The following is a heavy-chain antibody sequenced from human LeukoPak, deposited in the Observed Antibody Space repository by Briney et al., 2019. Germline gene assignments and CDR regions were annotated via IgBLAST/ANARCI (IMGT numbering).Heavy chain of an antibody. V-gene: IGHV3-74*01. J-gene: IGHJ4*02. D-gene: IGHD3-22*01. CDR3: ARRYRYDSSGYQFDY. CDR2: IDAEGTTT. Sequence: GGSLRLSCAASGFTFRTYWMHWVRQAPGKGLVWVSRIDAEGTTTTYADSVKGRFTISRDNAKNTLYLQMNSLRAEDTAVYYCARRYRYDSSGYQFDYWGQGTLVTVSS. CDR1: GFTFRTYW.